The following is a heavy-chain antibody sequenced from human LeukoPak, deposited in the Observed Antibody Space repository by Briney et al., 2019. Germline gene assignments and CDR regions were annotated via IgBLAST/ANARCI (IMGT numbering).Heavy chain of an antibody. Sequence: KPSETLSLTCAVYGGSFSGYYWSWLRQPPGKGLGWLGEINHSGSTNYNPSLKSRVTISVDTSKKQFSLKLSSVTAADRAVYYCVTYYFDSSGPKKNYWGQGTLVTVSS. V-gene: IGHV4-34*01. CDR2: INHSGST. CDR3: VTYYFDSSGPKKNY. J-gene: IGHJ4*02. D-gene: IGHD3-22*01. CDR1: GGSFSGYY.